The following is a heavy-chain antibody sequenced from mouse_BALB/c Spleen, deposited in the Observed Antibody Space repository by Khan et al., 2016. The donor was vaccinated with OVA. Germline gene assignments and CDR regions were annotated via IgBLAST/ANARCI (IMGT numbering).Heavy chain of an antibody. CDR3: ARIFIGTTDYAMDY. CDR1: GFSLTSYG. CDR2: IWSGGST. Sequence: VELMESGPGLVQPSQSLSITCTVSGFSLTSYGVHWVRQSLGKGLEWLGVIWSGGSTDYNAAFISRLSISKDNSKSQVFFKMNSLQANDTTIYYCARIFIGTTDYAMDYWGQGTSVTVSS. V-gene: IGHV2-2*02. D-gene: IGHD2-14*01. J-gene: IGHJ4*01.